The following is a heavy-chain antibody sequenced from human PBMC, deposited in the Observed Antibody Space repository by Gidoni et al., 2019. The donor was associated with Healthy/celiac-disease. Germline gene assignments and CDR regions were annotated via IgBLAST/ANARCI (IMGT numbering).Heavy chain of an antibody. J-gene: IGHJ4*02. CDR3: ARAEYYYDSSGYYPDY. D-gene: IGHD3-22*01. Sequence: EVQLVESGGGLVQPGGSLRLSCAASGFTFSSHEMNWVRQAPGKGLEWVSYISSSGSTIYYADSVKGRFTISRDNAKNSLYLQMNSLRAEDTAVYYCARAEYYYDSSGYYPDYWGQGTLVTVSS. CDR1: GFTFSSHE. V-gene: IGHV3-48*03. CDR2: ISSSGSTI.